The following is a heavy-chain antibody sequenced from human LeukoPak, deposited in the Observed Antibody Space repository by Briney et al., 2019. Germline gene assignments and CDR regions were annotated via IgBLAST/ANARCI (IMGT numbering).Heavy chain of an antibody. Sequence: ASVKVSCKAPGYTFSSYYIYWVRQAPGQGLEWVGGINPSGGSTTYAQKFQGRVTMTRDTSTSTVYMELSSLRSEDTAVYYCARDGARSDFDYWGQGTLVTVSS. D-gene: IGHD3-3*01. CDR3: ARDGARSDFDY. CDR1: GYTFSSYY. CDR2: INPSGGST. V-gene: IGHV1-46*01. J-gene: IGHJ4*02.